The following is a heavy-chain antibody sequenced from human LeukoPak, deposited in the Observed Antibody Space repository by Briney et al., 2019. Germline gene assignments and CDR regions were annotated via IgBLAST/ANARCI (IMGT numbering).Heavy chain of an antibody. V-gene: IGHV3-48*01. D-gene: IGHD1-1*01. CDR3: ARKLTGTTYFDS. J-gene: IGHJ4*02. Sequence: GGSLRLSCAASGFTFSSYSMIWVRQAPGRGLEWVSYISTGSSTIYYADSVKGRFTISRDNAKNSLYLQMNSLRAEDTAVYFCARKLTGTTYFDSWGQGTLVTVSS. CDR1: GFTFSSYS. CDR2: ISTGSSTI.